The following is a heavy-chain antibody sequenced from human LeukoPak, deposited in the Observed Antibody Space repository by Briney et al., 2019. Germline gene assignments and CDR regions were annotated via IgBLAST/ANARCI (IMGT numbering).Heavy chain of an antibody. CDR1: GFTFSSYS. CDR2: ISSSSSYI. J-gene: IGHJ4*02. V-gene: IGHV3-21*01. CDR3: ARPTSTRPYFDY. Sequence: GGSLRLSCAASGFTFSSYSMNWVRQAPGKGLEWVSSISSSSSYIYYADSVKGRFTISRDNAKNSLYLQMNSLRAEDTAVYYCARPTSTRPYFDYWGQGTLVTVSS. D-gene: IGHD2-2*01.